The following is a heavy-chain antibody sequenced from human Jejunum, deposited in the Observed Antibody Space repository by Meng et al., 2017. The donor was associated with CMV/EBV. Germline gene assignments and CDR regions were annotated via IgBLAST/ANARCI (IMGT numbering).Heavy chain of an antibody. D-gene: IGHD3-3*01. J-gene: IGHJ4*02. CDR2: ISSSGGDI. CDR1: FSTYE. Sequence: FSTYEMNWVRQAPGKGLEWISYISSSGGDITYADSVKGRFTISRDNAKNSLYLQMTSLTAEDTAVYYCARGDYDFWGGYWGQGALVTVSS. V-gene: IGHV3-48*03. CDR3: ARGDYDFWGGY.